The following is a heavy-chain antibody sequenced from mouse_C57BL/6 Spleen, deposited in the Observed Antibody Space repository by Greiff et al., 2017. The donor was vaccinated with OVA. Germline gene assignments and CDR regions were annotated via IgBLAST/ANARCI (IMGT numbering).Heavy chain of an antibody. CDR2: ISSGGDYL. V-gene: IGHV5-9-1*02. CDR1: GFTFSSYA. J-gene: IGHJ2*01. CDR3: TRGYGSSYVDY. D-gene: IGHD1-1*01. Sequence: EVKLEESGEGLVKPGGSLKLSCAASGFTFSSYAMSWVRQTPEKRLEWVAYISSGGDYLYYADTVKGRFTISRDNARNTLYLQMSSLKSEDTAMYYCTRGYGSSYVDYWGQGTTLTVSS.